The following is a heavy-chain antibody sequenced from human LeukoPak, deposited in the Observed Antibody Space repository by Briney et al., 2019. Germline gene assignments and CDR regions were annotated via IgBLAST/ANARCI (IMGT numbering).Heavy chain of an antibody. CDR3: ARLNDYYDSSGYHYWFDP. D-gene: IGHD3-22*01. CDR2: TYYRSEWYN. Sequence: SQTLSLTCAISGDSVSSNSAAWNWIRQSPSRGLEWLGRTYYRSEWYNDYAVSVKSRITINPDTSKNQFSLQLNSVTPEDTAVYYCARLNDYYDSSGYHYWFDPWGQGTLVTVSS. CDR1: GDSVSSNSAA. J-gene: IGHJ5*02. V-gene: IGHV6-1*01.